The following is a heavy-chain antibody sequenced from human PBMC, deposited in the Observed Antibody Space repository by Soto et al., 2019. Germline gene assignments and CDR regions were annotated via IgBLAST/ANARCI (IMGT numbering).Heavy chain of an antibody. CDR2: INHSGSS. J-gene: IGHJ3*02. CDR1: GGSFIGYH. V-gene: IGHV4-34*01. D-gene: IGHD3-10*01. CDR3: ARTISSYGSGRGAFDI. Sequence: SETLSLTCAVYGGSFIGYHWSWIRQPPGKGLEWIGEINHSGSSNYNPSLKSRVTMSVDTSKNQFSLKLSSVTAVDTAVYYCARTISSYGSGRGAFDIWGQGTMVTVSS.